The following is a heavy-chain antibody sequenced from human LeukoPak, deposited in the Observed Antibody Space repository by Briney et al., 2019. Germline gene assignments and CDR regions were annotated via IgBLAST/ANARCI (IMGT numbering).Heavy chain of an antibody. Sequence: SETLSLTCAVYGGSFSGYYWSWIRQPPGKGLEWIGEINHSGSTNYNPSLKSRVTISVDTSKNQFSLKLSSVTAADTAVYYCARVGSRDYVWGSYRRQGNTQKWGQGTLVTVSS. CDR2: INHSGST. CDR1: GGSFSGYY. D-gene: IGHD3-16*02. CDR3: ARVGSRDYVWGSYRRQGNTQK. V-gene: IGHV4-34*01. J-gene: IGHJ4*02.